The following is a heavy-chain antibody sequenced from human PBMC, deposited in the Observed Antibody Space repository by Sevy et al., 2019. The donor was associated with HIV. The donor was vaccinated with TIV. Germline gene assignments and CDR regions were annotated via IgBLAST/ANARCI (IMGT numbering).Heavy chain of an antibody. CDR3: AGGAGIGVLLWFGDRQYNWFDP. D-gene: IGHD3-10*01. CDR1: GYTFTSYD. J-gene: IGHJ5*02. CDR2: MNPNSGNT. V-gene: IGHV1-8*01. Sequence: ASVKVSCKASGYTFTSYDINWVRQATGQGLEWMGWMNPNSGNTGYAQKFQGRVTMTRNTSISTAYMELGSLRSEDTAVYYCAGGAGIGVLLWFGDRQYNWFDPWGQGTLVTVSS.